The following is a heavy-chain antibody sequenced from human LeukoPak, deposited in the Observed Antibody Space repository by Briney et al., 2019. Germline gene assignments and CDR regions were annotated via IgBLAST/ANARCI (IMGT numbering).Heavy chain of an antibody. CDR2: INTDGSST. CDR1: GFTFSNHW. D-gene: IGHD3-22*01. CDR3: AKDQRTYYYDSSGYKPYYGMDV. J-gene: IGHJ6*02. Sequence: GGSLRLSCAASGFTFSNHWMNWVRQAPGKGLVWVSRINTDGSSTTYADSVKGRFTISRDNFKNTLYLQMNSLRAEDTAVYYCAKDQRTYYYDSSGYKPYYGMDVWGQGTTVTVSS. V-gene: IGHV3-74*01.